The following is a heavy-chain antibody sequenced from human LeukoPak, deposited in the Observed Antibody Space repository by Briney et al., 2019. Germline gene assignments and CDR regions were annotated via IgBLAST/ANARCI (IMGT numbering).Heavy chain of an antibody. V-gene: IGHV3-30*02. Sequence: GGSLRLSCAASGFTFSRCDMHWVRQAPGKGLEWVAFVLYDGSLKYYADSVRGRVTISRDNSKNTLYLQMNGLRAEDTAVYYCAKRSMVRGVQFDAFDLWGQGTIVTVSS. J-gene: IGHJ3*01. CDR1: GFTFSRCD. CDR3: AKRSMVRGVQFDAFDL. CDR2: VLYDGSLK. D-gene: IGHD3-10*01.